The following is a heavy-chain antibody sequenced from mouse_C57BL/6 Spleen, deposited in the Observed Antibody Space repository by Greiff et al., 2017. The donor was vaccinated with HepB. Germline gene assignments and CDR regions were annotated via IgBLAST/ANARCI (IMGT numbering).Heavy chain of an antibody. CDR2: ISNLAYSI. Sequence: EVHLVESGGGLVQPGGSLKLSCAASGFTFSDYGMAWVRQAPRKGPEWVAFISNLAYSIYYADTVTGRFTISRENAKNTLYLEMSSLRSEDTAMYYCARLDYYGSSLYWYFDVWGTGTTVTVSS. V-gene: IGHV5-15*01. CDR3: ARLDYYGSSLYWYFDV. J-gene: IGHJ1*03. D-gene: IGHD1-1*01. CDR1: GFTFSDYG.